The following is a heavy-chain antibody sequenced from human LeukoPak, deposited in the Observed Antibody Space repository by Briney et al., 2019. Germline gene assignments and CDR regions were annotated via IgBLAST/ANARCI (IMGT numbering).Heavy chain of an antibody. V-gene: IGHV4-4*07. CDR1: GGSISSYY. Sequence: SETLSLTCTVSGGSISSYYWSWLRQPAGKGLEWIGRIYTSGGTNYNPSLKSRVTTSVDTSKNQFSLKLSSVTAADTAVYYCARAKGKGSEIDYWGQGTLVTVSS. CDR2: IYTSGGT. D-gene: IGHD3-10*01. J-gene: IGHJ4*02. CDR3: ARAKGKGSEIDY.